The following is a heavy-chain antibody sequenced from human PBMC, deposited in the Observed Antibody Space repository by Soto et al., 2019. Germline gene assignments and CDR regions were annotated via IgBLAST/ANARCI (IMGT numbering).Heavy chain of an antibody. CDR2: INPSGGDT. D-gene: IGHD1-26*01. CDR3: ASHSGSSGDDAFLL. J-gene: IGHJ3*01. Sequence: QVQLVQSGAEGKKPGASVKVSCKASGHTFTKYYMHWVRQAPGQGLAVMGRINPSGGDTTYAQGFQGRITMTSDTSTGTLYMELDSLTSEHTAVYYCASHSGSSGDDAFLLWGQGTMVIVSS. V-gene: IGHV1-46*01. CDR1: GHTFTKYY.